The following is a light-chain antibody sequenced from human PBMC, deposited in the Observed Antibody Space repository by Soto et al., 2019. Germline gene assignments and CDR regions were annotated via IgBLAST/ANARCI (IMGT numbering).Light chain of an antibody. Sequence: EIVLTQSPATLSLSPGDRATLTCRASQSISSYLAWYQQKPGQAPRLLIYDASNRATGIPARFSGSGSGTGFTLAISRLEPEDVAVYYCHHRSSWPLTFGGGTKVE. CDR3: HHRSSWPLT. CDR1: QSISSY. J-gene: IGKJ4*01. CDR2: DAS. V-gene: IGKV3-11*01.